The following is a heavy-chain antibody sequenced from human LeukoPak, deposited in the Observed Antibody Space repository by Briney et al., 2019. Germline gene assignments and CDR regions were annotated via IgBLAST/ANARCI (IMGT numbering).Heavy chain of an antibody. J-gene: IGHJ4*02. CDR1: XFXFSRFG. Sequence: XLRLXXXASXFXFSRFGMNWVRQAPGKGLEWISYISSSSSSATYYADSVKGRFTISRDNAKNSLYLQMSSLRDEDTAVYYCAQKGGTDHWGQGTLVTVSS. CDR3: AQKGGTDH. CDR2: ISSSSSSAT. V-gene: IGHV3-48*02. D-gene: IGHD2-15*01.